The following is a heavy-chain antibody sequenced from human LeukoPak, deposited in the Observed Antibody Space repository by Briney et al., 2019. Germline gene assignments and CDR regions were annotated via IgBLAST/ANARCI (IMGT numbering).Heavy chain of an antibody. J-gene: IGHJ4*02. CDR3: AKDLKVAARLEYYFDY. D-gene: IGHD6-6*01. CDR1: GFTFSSYA. V-gene: IGHV3-23*01. Sequence: GGSLRLSCAASGFTFSSYAMSWVRQALGKGLEWVSAICGSGGSTYYADSVKGRFTISRDNSKNTLYLQMNSLRAEDTAVYYCAKDLKVAARLEYYFDYWGQGTLVTVSS. CDR2: ICGSGGST.